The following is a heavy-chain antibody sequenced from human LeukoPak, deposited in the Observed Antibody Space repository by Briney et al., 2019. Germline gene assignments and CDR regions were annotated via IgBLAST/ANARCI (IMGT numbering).Heavy chain of an antibody. D-gene: IGHD6-13*01. J-gene: IGHJ3*01. CDR1: GGSISSYY. Sequence: SETLSLTCTVSGGSISSYYWSWIRQPPGKGLEWIGYIYYSGSTNYNPSLKSRVTISVDTSKNQFSLKLSSVTAADTAVYYCARHSITAGTEYAFDLWGQGTTVTVSS. CDR3: ARHSITAGTEYAFDL. CDR2: IYYSGST. V-gene: IGHV4-59*08.